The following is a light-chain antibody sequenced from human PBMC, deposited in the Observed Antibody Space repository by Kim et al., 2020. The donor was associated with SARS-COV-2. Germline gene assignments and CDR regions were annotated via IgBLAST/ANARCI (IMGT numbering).Light chain of an antibody. V-gene: IGLV2-14*03. J-gene: IGLJ3*02. CDR2: DAS. Sequence: QSALTQPASVSGSPGQSITISCTGANSDIGGYNSVSWYQQHPGKTPKLMIYDASKRPSGVSDRFSGSKSGYTASLTISGLQAEDEADYYCSSYTRSSTLVFGGGTQLTVL. CDR3: SSYTRSSTLV. CDR1: NSDIGGYNS.